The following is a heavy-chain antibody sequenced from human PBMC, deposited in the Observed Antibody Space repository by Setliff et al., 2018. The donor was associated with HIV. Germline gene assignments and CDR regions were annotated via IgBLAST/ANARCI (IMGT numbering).Heavy chain of an antibody. J-gene: IGHJ4*02. CDR2: INHSGST. CDR1: GGSFSHYY. D-gene: IGHD5-18*01. V-gene: IGHV4-34*01. CDR3: ARVYGYGHSPIDS. Sequence: PSETLSLTCAVYGGSFSHYYWNWVRQSPGQGLEWIGEINHSGSTNYNPSLKSRVTISVDRSKNQFSLKLNSLTAADTAVYYCARVYGYGHSPIDSWGQGTPVTVS.